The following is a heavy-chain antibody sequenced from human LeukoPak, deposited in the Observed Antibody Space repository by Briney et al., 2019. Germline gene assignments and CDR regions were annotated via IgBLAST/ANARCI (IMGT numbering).Heavy chain of an antibody. CDR3: AKSQFGGVFDCFDI. D-gene: IGHD3-16*01. CDR1: GFTFSSYA. CDR2: VSGSGAST. Sequence: HSWGSLRLSCAASGFTFSSYAMSWVRQAPGKGLEWVSAVSGSGASTYYADSVKGRFTISRDNSKNTLYVQMNSLRAEDTAVYYCAKSQFGGVFDCFDIWGQGTMVTVSS. V-gene: IGHV3-23*01. J-gene: IGHJ3*02.